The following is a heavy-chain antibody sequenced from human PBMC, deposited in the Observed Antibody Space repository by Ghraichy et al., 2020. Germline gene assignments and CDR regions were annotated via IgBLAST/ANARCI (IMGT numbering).Heavy chain of an antibody. Sequence: ASVKVSCKASGYPFSDYYIHWVRQAPGQGLEWMGRIDLNSADTKFAQKFQGRVTMTRDTAISTAYMELRRLRTDDTAMYYCATLSTYYYDRSGPEAWGKGTLVTVSS. V-gene: IGHV1-2*06. J-gene: IGHJ4*02. CDR2: IDLNSADT. CDR3: ATLSTYYYDRSGPEA. CDR1: GYPFSDYY. D-gene: IGHD3-22*01.